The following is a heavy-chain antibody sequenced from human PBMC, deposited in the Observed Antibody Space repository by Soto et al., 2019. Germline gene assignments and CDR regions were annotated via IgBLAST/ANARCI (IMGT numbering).Heavy chain of an antibody. Sequence: SETLSLTCTVSGGSISSYYWSWIRQPPGKGLEWIGYIYYSGSTNYNPSLKSRVTISVDTSKNQFSLKLSSVTAADTAVYYCARDSGDIVVPYRFDPWGQRALVTVSS. CDR1: GGSISSYY. CDR3: ARDSGDIVVPYRFDP. J-gene: IGHJ5*02. D-gene: IGHD2-2*01. CDR2: IYYSGST. V-gene: IGHV4-59*01.